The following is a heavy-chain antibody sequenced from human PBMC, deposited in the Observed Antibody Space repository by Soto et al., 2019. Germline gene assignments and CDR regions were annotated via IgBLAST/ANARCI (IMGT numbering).Heavy chain of an antibody. J-gene: IGHJ6*02. Sequence: GASVKVSCKASGGTFSSYAISWVRQAPGQGLEWMGGIIPIFGTANYAQKFQGRVTITADESTSTAYMELSSLRPEDTAVYYCARDSHYDFWSGYYYYYYGMDVWGQGTTGTVS. D-gene: IGHD3-3*01. CDR2: IIPIFGTA. CDR3: ARDSHYDFWSGYYYYYYGMDV. CDR1: GGTFSSYA. V-gene: IGHV1-69*13.